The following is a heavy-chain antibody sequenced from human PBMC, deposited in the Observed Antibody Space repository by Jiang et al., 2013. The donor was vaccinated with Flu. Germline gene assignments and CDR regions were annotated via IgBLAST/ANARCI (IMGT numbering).Heavy chain of an antibody. CDR3: ARHMVAALVDAFDI. CDR2: VYQSGST. J-gene: IGHJ3*02. D-gene: IGHD5-12*01. V-gene: IGHV4-38-2*01. Sequence: QLVESGPGLLKPSETLSLTCDVSGYSISSGYYWGWIRQPPGKGLEWIASVYQSGSTYYNPSLKSRVTISMDTSKNQFSLKLSSVTAADTAAYYCARHMVAALVDAFDIWGQGTMVTVSS. CDR1: GYSISSGYY.